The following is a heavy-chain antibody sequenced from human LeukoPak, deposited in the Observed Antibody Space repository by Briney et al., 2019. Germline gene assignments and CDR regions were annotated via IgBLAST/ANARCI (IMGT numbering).Heavy chain of an antibody. CDR1: GFTFGDYA. D-gene: IGHD3-22*01. CDR3: TSPLYYDSSGYPLLDYYYGMDV. Sequence: GGSLRLSCTASGFTFGDYAMSWFRQAPGKGLEWVGFIRSKAYGGTTEYAASVKGRFTISRDDSKSIAYLQMNSLKTEDTAVYYCTSPLYYDSSGYPLLDYYYGMDVWGQGTTVTVSS. V-gene: IGHV3-49*03. J-gene: IGHJ6*02. CDR2: IRSKAYGGTT.